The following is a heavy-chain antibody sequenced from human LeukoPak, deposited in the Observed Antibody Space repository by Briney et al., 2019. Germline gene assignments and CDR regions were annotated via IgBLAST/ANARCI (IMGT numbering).Heavy chain of an antibody. D-gene: IGHD3-10*01. V-gene: IGHV1-69*05. CDR1: GGTFSSYA. Sequence: SVKVSCKASGGTFSSYAISWVRQAPGQGLEWMGGIIPIFGTANYAQKFQGRVTITTDESTSTAYMELSSLRSEDTAVYYCARDKDLSGYALDYWGQGTLVTVTS. CDR2: IIPIFGTA. J-gene: IGHJ4*02. CDR3: ARDKDLSGYALDY.